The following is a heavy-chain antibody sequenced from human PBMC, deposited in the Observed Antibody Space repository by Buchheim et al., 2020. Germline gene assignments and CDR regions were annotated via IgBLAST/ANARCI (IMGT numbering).Heavy chain of an antibody. D-gene: IGHD2-15*01. CDR2: INTGGDT. CDR1: GFTVSGNY. J-gene: IGHJ4*02. Sequence: EVQLVESGGGLVQPGGSLRLSCAASGFTVSGNYMAWVRQTPGKGLEWVSVINTGGDTYYADSVKGRFTFSGDNSKTTLYLQMSSLRAEDTAVYYCARGSGGFQVPFDYWGQGTL. CDR3: ARGSGGFQVPFDY. V-gene: IGHV3-66*02.